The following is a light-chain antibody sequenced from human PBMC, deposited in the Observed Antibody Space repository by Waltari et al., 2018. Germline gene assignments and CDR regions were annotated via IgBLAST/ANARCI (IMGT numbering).Light chain of an antibody. CDR2: KAS. V-gene: IGKV1-5*03. CDR3: QQYNTYSPGPT. CDR1: QSILTW. Sequence: DIQLTQSPSTLSASAGDRVTITCRASQSILTWLAWYQQKPGKAPRLLMYKASSLQSGVPSRFSGSGSGTEFTLTISSLEPDDFATYYCQQYNTYSPGPTFGGGTKVEIK. J-gene: IGKJ4*01.